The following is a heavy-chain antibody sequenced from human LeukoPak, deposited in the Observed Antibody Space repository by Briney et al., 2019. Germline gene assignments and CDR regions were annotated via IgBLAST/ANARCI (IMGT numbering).Heavy chain of an antibody. V-gene: IGHV3-7*01. CDR2: IKQDGSEK. Sequence: GGSLRLSCAASGFTFSSNWMSWVRQAPGKGLEWVANIKQDGSEKYYVDSVKGRFTISRDNAKNSLYLQMNSLRAEDTAVYYCARGRSAFDYWGQGNLFTVSS. CDR3: ARGRSAFDY. CDR1: GFTFSSNW. D-gene: IGHD2-2*01. J-gene: IGHJ4*02.